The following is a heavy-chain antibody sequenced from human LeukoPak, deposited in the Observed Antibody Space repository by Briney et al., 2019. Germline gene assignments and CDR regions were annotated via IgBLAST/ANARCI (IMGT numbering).Heavy chain of an antibody. D-gene: IGHD5-12*01. V-gene: IGHV4-39*07. J-gene: IGHJ3*02. CDR1: GGSISSSSYY. Sequence: TPSETLSLTCTVSGGSISSSSYYWGWIRQPPGKGLEWIGSIYYSGSTYYNPSLKSRVTISVDTSKNQFSLKLSSVTAADTAVYYCARDQMEDIAVDSFDIWGQGTMVTVSS. CDR2: IYYSGST. CDR3: ARDQMEDIAVDSFDI.